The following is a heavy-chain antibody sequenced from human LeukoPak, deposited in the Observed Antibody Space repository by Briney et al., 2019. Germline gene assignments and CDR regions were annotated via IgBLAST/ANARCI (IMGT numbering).Heavy chain of an antibody. Sequence: ASVKVSCKASGGTFSSYTISWVRQAPGQGLEWMGRIIPILGIANYAQKFQGRVTITTDEPTSTAYMELSGLRSEDTAVYYCARQDIGGVMVPSFDYWGQGTLVTVSS. J-gene: IGHJ4*02. CDR3: ARQDIGGVMVPSFDY. D-gene: IGHD3-16*02. CDR1: GGTFSSYT. CDR2: IIPILGIA. V-gene: IGHV1-69*02.